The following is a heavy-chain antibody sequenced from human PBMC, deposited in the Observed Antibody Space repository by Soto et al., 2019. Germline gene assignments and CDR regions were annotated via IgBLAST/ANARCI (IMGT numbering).Heavy chain of an antibody. CDR1: GGTFSSYA. CDR3: ARGTSRITIFGVVQEGGDYYYGMDV. Sequence: GVSVTVSCKAAGGTFSSYAIRWARQAPEQGLEWMGGIIPIFGTANYAQKFQGRVTITADESTRTAYMELSSLRSEDTAVYYCARGTSRITIFGVVQEGGDYYYGMDVWGQGTTVTVSS. CDR2: IIPIFGTA. D-gene: IGHD3-3*01. J-gene: IGHJ6*02. V-gene: IGHV1-69*13.